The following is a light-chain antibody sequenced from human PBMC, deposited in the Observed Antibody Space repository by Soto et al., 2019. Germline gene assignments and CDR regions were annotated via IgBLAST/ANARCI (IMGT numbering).Light chain of an antibody. CDR2: RNN. CDR1: SSNIGSNY. Sequence: QSVLTQPPSASGTPRQRVTISCSGSSSNIGSNYVFWYQQLPGTAPKVLMYRNNQRPSGVPDRFSGSKSGTSASLAISGLRSEDEADYYCATWDVSLSGYVVFGGGTKLTVL. V-gene: IGLV1-47*01. J-gene: IGLJ2*01. CDR3: ATWDVSLSGYVV.